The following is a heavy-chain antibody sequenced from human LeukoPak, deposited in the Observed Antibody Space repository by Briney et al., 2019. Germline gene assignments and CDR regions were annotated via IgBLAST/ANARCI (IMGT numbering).Heavy chain of an antibody. J-gene: IGHJ4*02. V-gene: IGHV4-59*08. Sequence: PSETLSLTCAVYGGSFSGYYWSWIRQPPGKGLEWIGYIYYSGSTNYNPSLKSRVTISVDTSKNQFSLKLSSVTAADTAVYYCARHPDPYYYDSSGSRSFFDYWGQGTLVTVSS. CDR3: ARHPDPYYYDSSGSRSFFDY. D-gene: IGHD3-22*01. CDR2: IYYSGST. CDR1: GGSFSGYY.